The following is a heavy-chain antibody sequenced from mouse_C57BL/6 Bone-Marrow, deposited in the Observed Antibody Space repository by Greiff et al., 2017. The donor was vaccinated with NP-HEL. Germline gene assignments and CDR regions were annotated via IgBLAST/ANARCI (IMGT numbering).Heavy chain of an antibody. D-gene: IGHD1-1*01. V-gene: IGHV2-5*01. J-gene: IGHJ4*01. Sequence: VKLVESGPGLVQPSQSLSITCTVSGFSLTSYGVHWVRQSPGKGLEWLGVIWRGGSTDYTAAFMSRQSITKDNSKSHVFFKMNSLQADDTARYYGASTVVARLTDAMDDWGQGTAVTVSS. CDR2: IWRGGST. CDR1: GFSLTSYG. CDR3: ASTVVARLTDAMDD.